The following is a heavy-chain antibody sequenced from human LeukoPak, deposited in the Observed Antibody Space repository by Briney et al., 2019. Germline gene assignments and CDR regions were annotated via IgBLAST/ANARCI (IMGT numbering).Heavy chain of an antibody. Sequence: GGSLRLSCAASGLTFSSYEMNWVRQAPGKGLEWVSYISSSGSTIYYADSVKGRFTISRDNSKNTLYLQMNSLRAEDTAVYYCAKGSGWEVSYYYYYMDVWGKGTTVTISS. J-gene: IGHJ6*03. D-gene: IGHD1-26*01. CDR2: ISSSGSTI. CDR3: AKGSGWEVSYYYYYMDV. V-gene: IGHV3-48*03. CDR1: GLTFSSYE.